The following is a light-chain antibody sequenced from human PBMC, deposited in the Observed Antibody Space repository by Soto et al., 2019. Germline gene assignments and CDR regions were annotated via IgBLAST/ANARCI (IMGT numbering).Light chain of an antibody. V-gene: IGKV3D-20*01. CDR1: ADVSSSY. J-gene: IGKJ5*01. CDR2: DAS. CDR3: QQYGSSPIT. Sequence: EIVLTQSPATRSFSPFERASLACVASADVSSSYVAWYQQKSGLAPRLLIHDASSRATGIPDRFSGSKSGTDFTLTIRRLEPEDAGVYYCQQYGSSPITFGQGTRLEIK.